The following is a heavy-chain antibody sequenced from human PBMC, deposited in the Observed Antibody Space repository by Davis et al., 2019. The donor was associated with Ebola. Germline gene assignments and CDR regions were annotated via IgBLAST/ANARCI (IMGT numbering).Heavy chain of an antibody. J-gene: IGHJ5*02. CDR3: ASRTYGSGSS. D-gene: IGHD3-10*01. CDR2: IYSGAGGST. CDR1: TFTFNTYS. Sequence: GESLKISCAVSTFTFNTYSMNWVRQAPGKGLEWVSIIYSGAGGSTYYADSVKGRFTISRDNGRSTLYLQMNSLRADDTAVYYCASRTYGSGSSWGQGTLVTVSS. V-gene: IGHV3-23*03.